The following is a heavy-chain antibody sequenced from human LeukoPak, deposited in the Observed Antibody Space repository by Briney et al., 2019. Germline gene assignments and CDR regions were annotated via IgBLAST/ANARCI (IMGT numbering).Heavy chain of an antibody. CDR3: ARKGITMIRRNWFDP. D-gene: IGHD3-22*01. Sequence: ASETLSLTCAMYGGSFSGYYWGWIRQPPGQGLEWIGSIYYSGNTYYNPSLKSPVTISIDTSKNQFSLRLISVTAADTAVYYCARKGITMIRRNWFDPWGQGTLVTVSS. V-gene: IGHV4-34*01. CDR2: IYYSGNT. CDR1: GGSFSGYY. J-gene: IGHJ5*02.